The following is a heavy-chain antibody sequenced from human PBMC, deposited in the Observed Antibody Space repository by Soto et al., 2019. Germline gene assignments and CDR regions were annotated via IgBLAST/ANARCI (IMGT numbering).Heavy chain of an antibody. Sequence: QVQLQESGPGLVKPSQTLSLTCTVSGGSISSGGYYWCWIRQHPGKGLEWIGYIYYSGSTYYDPSLKSRVTISVDTSKNQFSLKLSSVTAADTAVYYCAAAQGLSRGFDYWGQGTLVTVSS. J-gene: IGHJ4*02. CDR2: IYYSGST. CDR3: AAAQGLSRGFDY. CDR1: GGSISSGGYY. V-gene: IGHV4-31*03. D-gene: IGHD3-16*02.